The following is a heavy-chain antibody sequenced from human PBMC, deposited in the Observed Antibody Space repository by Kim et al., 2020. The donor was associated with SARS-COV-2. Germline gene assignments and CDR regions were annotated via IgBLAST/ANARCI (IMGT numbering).Heavy chain of an antibody. Sequence: LRETLSLTCAVSGGSITSINRWNWVRQPPGKGLEWNGEIFHNGDTNYNPSLKSRVTMSVDKSNNEFSLRLDSVTAADTAVYFCARAFSVAVAGTYYYVMDVWGPGTTVTVSS. D-gene: IGHD6-19*01. CDR1: GGSITSINR. CDR3: ARAFSVAVAGTYYYVMDV. J-gene: IGHJ6*02. CDR2: IFHNGDT. V-gene: IGHV4-4*02.